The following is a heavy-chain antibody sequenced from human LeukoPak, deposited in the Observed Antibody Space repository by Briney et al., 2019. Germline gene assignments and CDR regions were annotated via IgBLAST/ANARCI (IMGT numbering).Heavy chain of an antibody. Sequence: GGSLRLSCAASGFTFSDYYMSWIRQAPGKGLEWVSYISSSGSTIYYADSVKGRFTISRDNAKNSLYLQMNSLRAEDTAVYYCARQEYCTNGVCYGGLDYWGQGTLVTVSS. CDR3: ARQEYCTNGVCYGGLDY. CDR1: GFTFSDYY. CDR2: ISSSGSTI. J-gene: IGHJ4*02. V-gene: IGHV3-11*01. D-gene: IGHD2-8*01.